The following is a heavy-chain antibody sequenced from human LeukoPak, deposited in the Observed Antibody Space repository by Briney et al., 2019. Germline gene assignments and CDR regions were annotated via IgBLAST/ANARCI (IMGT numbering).Heavy chain of an antibody. CDR3: AKENSNFPEAPFDY. Sequence: GGSLRLSCAASGFTFSSYWMTWVRQGPGRGLEWVSAISGSGGSTYYADSVKGRCTISRDNSKNTLYLQMNSLRAEDTAVYYCAKENSNFPEAPFDYWGQGTLVTVSS. J-gene: IGHJ4*02. CDR1: GFTFSSYW. D-gene: IGHD4-4*01. V-gene: IGHV3-23*01. CDR2: ISGSGGST.